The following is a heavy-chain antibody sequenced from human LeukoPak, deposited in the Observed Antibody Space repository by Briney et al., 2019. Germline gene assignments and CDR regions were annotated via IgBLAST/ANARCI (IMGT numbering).Heavy chain of an antibody. J-gene: IGHJ3*02. CDR1: GFTFSSYS. CDR2: ISSSSSYI. CDR3: AREYYYDSSGYYSGPNAFDI. D-gene: IGHD3-22*01. V-gene: IGHV3-21*01. Sequence: PGGSLRLSCAASGFTFSSYSMNWVRQAPGKGLEWVSSISSSSSYIYYADSVKGRFTISRDNAKNSLYLQMNSLRAEDTAVYYCAREYYYDSSGYYSGPNAFDIWGQGTMVTVSS.